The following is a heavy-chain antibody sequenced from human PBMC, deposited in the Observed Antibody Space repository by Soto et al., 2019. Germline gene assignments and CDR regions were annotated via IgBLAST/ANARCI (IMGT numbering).Heavy chain of an antibody. CDR3: ATDKTMFGGCGMYYYGMDV. D-gene: IGHD3-3*01. J-gene: IGHJ6*02. V-gene: IGHV3-11*01. Sequence: QVQLVESGGGLVKPGGSLRLSCAASGFTFSDYYMSWIRQAPGKGLERVSYISSSGSTIYYADSVKGRFTISRDNAKTSRYLQMNSLRDEDTAVYYCATDKTMFGGCGMYYYGMDVWGQGTTVTVSS. CDR1: GFTFSDYY. CDR2: ISSSGSTI.